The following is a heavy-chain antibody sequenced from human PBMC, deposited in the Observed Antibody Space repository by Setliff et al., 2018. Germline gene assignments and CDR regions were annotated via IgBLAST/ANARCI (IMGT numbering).Heavy chain of an antibody. CDR1: GFTFNHYG. Sequence: GASVKVSCKASGFTFNHYGITWVRLAPGQGLEWMGWISAHSGNTFYAPQFQGRLVMTTDTSTNTAYMELRNLTSDDTAMYFCERLVRYCTRVTCQRSSDGDFWGQGTPVTVSS. CDR2: ISAHSGNT. V-gene: IGHV1-18*01. D-gene: IGHD2-8*01. J-gene: IGHJ4*02. CDR3: ERLVRYCTRVTCQRSSDGDF.